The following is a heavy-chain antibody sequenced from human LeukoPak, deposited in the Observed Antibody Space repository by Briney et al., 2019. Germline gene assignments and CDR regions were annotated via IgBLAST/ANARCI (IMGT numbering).Heavy chain of an antibody. CDR3: ARDPWGAAAANTNGWFDP. CDR2: ISGSGSST. D-gene: IGHD6-25*01. J-gene: IGHJ5*02. CDR1: GFTFSNYA. Sequence: GGSLRLSCAASGFTFSNYAMSWVRRAPGKGLEWVSSISGSGSSTYYAQSVKGRFSISRDNSKNTLNLQMDSLRADDTALYFCARDPWGAAAANTNGWFDPWGQGTLVTVSS. V-gene: IGHV3-23*01.